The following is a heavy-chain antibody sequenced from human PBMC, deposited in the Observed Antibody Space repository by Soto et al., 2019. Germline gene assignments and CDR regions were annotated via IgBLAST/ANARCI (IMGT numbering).Heavy chain of an antibody. Sequence: SETLSLTCAVSGGSISSRDWWNCVRQPPGMGLEWIGEIDHSGNTNYNPSLKSRVTISVDKSKTQFSLKLNSVTAADTAVYYCARSLGTTWSFDPWGQGTLVTVSS. V-gene: IGHV4-4*02. D-gene: IGHD6-13*01. CDR1: GGSISSRDW. CDR2: IDHSGNT. J-gene: IGHJ5*02. CDR3: ARSLGTTWSFDP.